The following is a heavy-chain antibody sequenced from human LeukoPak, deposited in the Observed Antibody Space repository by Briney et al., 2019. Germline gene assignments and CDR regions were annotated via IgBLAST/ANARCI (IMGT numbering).Heavy chain of an antibody. CDR1: DGSISIYY. CDR3: ARELSY. Sequence: SETLSLTCTVLDGSISIYYWSWIRQPPGKGLEWIGYIYNSGSTNYNPSLKSRVTISADTSKNQFSLKLTSVTAADTAMYYCARELSYWGQGTLVTVSS. V-gene: IGHV4-59*01. D-gene: IGHD3-16*02. J-gene: IGHJ4*02. CDR2: IYNSGST.